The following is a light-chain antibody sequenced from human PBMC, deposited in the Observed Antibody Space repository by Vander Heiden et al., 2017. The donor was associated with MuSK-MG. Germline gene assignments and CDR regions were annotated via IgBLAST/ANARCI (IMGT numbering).Light chain of an antibody. V-gene: IGKV3-15*01. Sequence: DILMTQSPAILSVSAGERATLSCRASQNIGSCLGWYQQKAGKAPRLLISAASTWRPGVPSRFSGSGSGTEFTLTISGLQPEDFAAYYCQQCSNAPYTFGQGTKVEIK. CDR3: QQCSNAPYT. CDR2: AAS. J-gene: IGKJ2*01. CDR1: QNIGSC.